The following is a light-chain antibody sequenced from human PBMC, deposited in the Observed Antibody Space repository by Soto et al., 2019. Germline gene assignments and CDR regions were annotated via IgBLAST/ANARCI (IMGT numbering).Light chain of an antibody. Sequence: EIALTQSPATLSLSPGERATLSCTASQSVSRFLAWYHHKPGQAPRLLIYDASNRATGIPARFSGSGSGTDCTLTISSLQAEDVAVYYCQQYYSTQITLGQGTRLEIK. J-gene: IGKJ5*01. V-gene: IGKV3-11*01. CDR3: QQYYSTQIT. CDR1: QSVSRF. CDR2: DAS.